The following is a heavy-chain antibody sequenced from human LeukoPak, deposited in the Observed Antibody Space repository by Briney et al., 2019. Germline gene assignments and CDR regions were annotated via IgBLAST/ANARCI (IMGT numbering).Heavy chain of an antibody. Sequence: SETLSLTCAVYGGSFSGHYWSWIRQPPGKGLEWIGEINHSGSTNYNPSLKSRVTISVDTSKNQFSLKLSSVTAADTAVYYCARSVRGTVGAFDIWGQGTMVTVSS. CDR2: INHSGST. V-gene: IGHV4-34*01. J-gene: IGHJ3*02. D-gene: IGHD4-17*01. CDR3: ARSVRGTVGAFDI. CDR1: GGSFSGHY.